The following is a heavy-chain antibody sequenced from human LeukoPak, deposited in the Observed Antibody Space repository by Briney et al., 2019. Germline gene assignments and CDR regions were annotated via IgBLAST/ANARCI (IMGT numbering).Heavy chain of an antibody. Sequence: SETLSLTCTVSGGSISSYYWSWIRQPPGKGLEWIGYIYYSGSTYYNPSLKSRVTISVDTSKNQFSLKLSSVTAADTAVYYCARGYDFWSGYPFDPWGQGTLVTVSS. CDR3: ARGYDFWSGYPFDP. CDR1: GGSISSYY. J-gene: IGHJ5*02. D-gene: IGHD3-3*01. CDR2: IYYSGST. V-gene: IGHV4-59*01.